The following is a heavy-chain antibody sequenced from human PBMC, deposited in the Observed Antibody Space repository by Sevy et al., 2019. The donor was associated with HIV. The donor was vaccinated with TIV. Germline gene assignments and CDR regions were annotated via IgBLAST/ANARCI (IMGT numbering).Heavy chain of an antibody. Sequence: GGSLRLSCAASGFTFSSYAMSWVRQAPGKGLEWVSAISGSGGSTYYADSVKGRFTISRDNSKNTLYLQMNSLRAEDTAVYYCAKSFYYDSRAPQDAFDIWGQGTMVTVSS. D-gene: IGHD3-22*01. J-gene: IGHJ3*02. CDR2: ISGSGGST. V-gene: IGHV3-23*01. CDR3: AKSFYYDSRAPQDAFDI. CDR1: GFTFSSYA.